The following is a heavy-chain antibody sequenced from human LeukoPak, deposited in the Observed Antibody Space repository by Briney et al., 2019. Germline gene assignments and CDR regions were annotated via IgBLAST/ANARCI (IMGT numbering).Heavy chain of an antibody. V-gene: IGHV3-21*01. CDR1: GFTFSSYS. Sequence: GGSLRLSCAASGFTFSSYSMNWVRQAPGKGLEWGSSISSSSSYIYYADSVKGRFTISRDNAKNSLYLQMNSLRAEDTAVYYCARDWNYYDSSGYYPYYYGMDVWGQGTTVTVSS. D-gene: IGHD3-22*01. CDR2: ISSSSSYI. J-gene: IGHJ6*02. CDR3: ARDWNYYDSSGYYPYYYGMDV.